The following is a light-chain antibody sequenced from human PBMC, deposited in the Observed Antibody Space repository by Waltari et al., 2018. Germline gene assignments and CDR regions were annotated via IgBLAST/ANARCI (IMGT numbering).Light chain of an antibody. CDR2: WAS. V-gene: IGKV4-1*01. Sequence: DIVMTQSPDSLAVSLGERAPINCKSSPSVFHSSDSKNYSTWYQQKPGQPPKLLIYWASTRQSGVPDRFSGSGSGTDFTLTISSLQAEDVALYYCQQHYSSPLTFGGGTKVEIQ. J-gene: IGKJ4*01. CDR1: PSVFHSSDSKNY. CDR3: QQHYSSPLT.